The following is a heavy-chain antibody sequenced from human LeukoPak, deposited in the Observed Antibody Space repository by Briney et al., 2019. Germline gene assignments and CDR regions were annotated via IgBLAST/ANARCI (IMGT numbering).Heavy chain of an antibody. V-gene: IGHV3-21*01. CDR3: ARDLDPDIAVAGPEFDP. CDR1: GFTFSSYS. CDR2: ISSSSSYI. J-gene: IGHJ5*02. D-gene: IGHD6-19*01. Sequence: GGSLRLSCAASGFTFSSYSMNWVRQAPGKGLEWVSSISSSSSYIYYADSVKGRFTISRDNAKNSLYLQMNSLRAEDTAVYYCARDLDPDIAVAGPEFDPWGQGTLVTVSS.